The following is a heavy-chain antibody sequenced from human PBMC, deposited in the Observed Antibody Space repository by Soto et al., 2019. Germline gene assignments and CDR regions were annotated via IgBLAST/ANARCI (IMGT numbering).Heavy chain of an antibody. D-gene: IGHD2-8*02. CDR1: GGTFSIYG. CDR3: ATSVGIAPTGEDGMDV. V-gene: IGHV1-69*01. J-gene: IGHJ6*02. Sequence: QVQLVQSGAEVKKTGSSVKVSCKASGGTFSIYGFSWVRQAPGQGPEWIGGIIPILTTPNYEQKFHGRVTIVADESTTTVYMELSSLKSEDTAVYYCATSVGIAPTGEDGMDVWGQGTSVTVSS. CDR2: IIPILTTP.